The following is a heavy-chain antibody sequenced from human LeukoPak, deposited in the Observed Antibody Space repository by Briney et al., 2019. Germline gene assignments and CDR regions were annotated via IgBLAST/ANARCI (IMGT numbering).Heavy chain of an antibody. CDR1: GGSISSGGYY. V-gene: IGHV4-61*08. D-gene: IGHD6-13*01. CDR2: IYYSGST. Sequence: SETLSLTCTVSGGSISSGGYYWSWIRQHPGKGLEWIGYIYYSGSTNYNPSLKSRVTISVDTSKNQFSLKLSSVTAADTAVYYCARDNGWAAAGIRIRKVHFDLWGRGTLVTVSS. CDR3: ARDNGWAAAGIRIRKVHFDL. J-gene: IGHJ2*01.